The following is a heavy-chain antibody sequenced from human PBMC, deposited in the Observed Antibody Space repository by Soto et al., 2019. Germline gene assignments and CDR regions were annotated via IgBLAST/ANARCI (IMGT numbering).Heavy chain of an antibody. D-gene: IGHD1-7*01. CDR2: ISYDGSNR. CDR1: GFTFSSYG. V-gene: IGHV3-30*18. J-gene: IGHJ4*02. CDR3: ANLITGTRPTVPFDY. Sequence: GGSLRLSCAASGFTFSSYGMHWVRQAPGKGLEWVAVISYDGSNRYYADSVKGRFTISRDNSKNTLYLQMNSLRAEDTAVYYCANLITGTRPTVPFDYWGQGTPVTVSS.